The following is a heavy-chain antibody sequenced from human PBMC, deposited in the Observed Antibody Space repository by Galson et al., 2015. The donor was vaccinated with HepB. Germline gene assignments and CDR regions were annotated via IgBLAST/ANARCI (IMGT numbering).Heavy chain of an antibody. D-gene: IGHD3-22*01. CDR2: ISSSGSTI. CDR3: ASPQYYYDSSGYTHALDI. V-gene: IGHV3-11*01. CDR1: GFTFSDYH. Sequence: SLRLSCAASGFTFSDYHMSWIRQAPGKGLEWVSYISSSGSTIYYADSVKGRFTISRDNAKNSLYLQMNSLRAEDTAVYYCASPQYYYDSSGYTHALDIWGQGTMVTVSS. J-gene: IGHJ3*02.